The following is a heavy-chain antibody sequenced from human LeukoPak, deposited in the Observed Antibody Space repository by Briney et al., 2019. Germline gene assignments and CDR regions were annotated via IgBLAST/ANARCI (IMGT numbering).Heavy chain of an antibody. CDR2: INPNSGGS. CDR3: ARVLATRTNDYFDY. V-gene: IGHV1-2*02. Sequence: ASVKVSCMASGYTFTAYYIHWMRQAPGQSLEWMGWINPNSGGSNYAQKFQGRVTMTWDTSISTAYMEVIRLTSDDTAVYYCARVLATRTNDYFDYWGQGTLVTVSS. J-gene: IGHJ4*02. D-gene: IGHD1-1*01. CDR1: GYTFTAYY.